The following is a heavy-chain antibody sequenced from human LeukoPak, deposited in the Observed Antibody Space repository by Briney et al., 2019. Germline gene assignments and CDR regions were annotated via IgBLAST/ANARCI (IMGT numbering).Heavy chain of an antibody. D-gene: IGHD3-10*01. CDR3: ARRMNSGSYYPSYYFDS. V-gene: IGHV1-18*01. CDR1: GYTFTNHG. Sequence: ASVTVSFTASGYTFTNHGFSWVRQAPGQGLEWMGWITTYNGDTNYAQKFQGRVTMTTDTSTSTAYMELRSLRSDDTAVYYCARRMNSGSYYPSYYFDSWGQGTLVTVSS. J-gene: IGHJ4*02. CDR2: ITTYNGDT.